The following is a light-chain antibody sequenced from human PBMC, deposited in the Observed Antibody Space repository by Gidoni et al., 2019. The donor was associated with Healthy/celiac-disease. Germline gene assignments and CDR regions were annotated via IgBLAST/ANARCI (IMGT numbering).Light chain of an antibody. J-gene: IGKJ1*01. V-gene: IGKV1-8*01. CDR1: QGISSY. Sequence: AIRMTQSPSSFSASTGDRVTITCRASQGISSYLAWYQQKPGKATKLLIYAASTLQSGVPSRFSGSGSGTDFTITISCLQSEDFATYYCQQYYSYPWTFGQGTKVEIK. CDR2: AAS. CDR3: QQYYSYPWT.